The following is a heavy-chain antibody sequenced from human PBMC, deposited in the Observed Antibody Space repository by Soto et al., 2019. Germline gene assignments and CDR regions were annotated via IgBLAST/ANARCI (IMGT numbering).Heavy chain of an antibody. Sequence: SETLSLTCAVYGGSFSGYYWSWIRQPPGKGLEWIGEINHSGSTNYNPSLKSRVTISVDTSKNQFSLKLSSVTAADTAVYYCAKTRGITGTLYYFDYWGQGTLVTVSS. CDR3: AKTRGITGTLYYFDY. J-gene: IGHJ4*02. D-gene: IGHD1-20*01. CDR2: INHSGST. CDR1: GGSFSGYY. V-gene: IGHV4-34*01.